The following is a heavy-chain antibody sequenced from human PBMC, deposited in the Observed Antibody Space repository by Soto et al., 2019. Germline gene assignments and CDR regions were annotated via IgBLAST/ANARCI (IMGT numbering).Heavy chain of an antibody. CDR1: GGTFSSYT. J-gene: IGHJ4*02. V-gene: IGHV1-69*02. Sequence: GASVKVSCKASGGTFSSYTISWVRQAPGQGLEWMGRIIPILGIANYAQKFQGRVTITADKSTSTAYMELSSLRSEDTAVYYCARADSHGWSFDYWGQGTLVTVSS. CDR2: IIPILGIA. CDR3: ARADSHGWSFDY. D-gene: IGHD6-19*01.